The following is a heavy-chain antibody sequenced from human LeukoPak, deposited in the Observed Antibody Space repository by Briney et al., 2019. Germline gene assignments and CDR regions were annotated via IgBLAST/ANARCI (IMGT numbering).Heavy chain of an antibody. CDR1: GHTFTSYG. D-gene: IGHD3-9*01. Sequence: GASVKVSCKASGHTFTSYGISWVRQAPGQGLEWMGWISAYNGNTNYAQKLQGRVTMTTDTSTSTAYMELRSLRSDDTAVYYCARDFYDILTGYYMSPDYWGQGTLVTVSS. CDR2: ISAYNGNT. CDR3: ARDFYDILTGYYMSPDY. V-gene: IGHV1-18*01. J-gene: IGHJ4*02.